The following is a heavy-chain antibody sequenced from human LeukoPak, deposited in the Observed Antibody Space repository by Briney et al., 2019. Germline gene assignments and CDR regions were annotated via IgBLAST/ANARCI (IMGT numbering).Heavy chain of an antibody. CDR3: ARHHSGSYHWYFDL. D-gene: IGHD1-26*01. CDR2: IYYSGST. J-gene: IGHJ2*01. V-gene: IGHV4-59*08. Sequence: SETLSLTCTVSGGSISSYYWSWIRQPPGEGLEWIGYIYYSGSTNYNPSLKSRVTISVDTSKNQFSLKLSSVTAADTAVYYCARHHSGSYHWYFDLWGRGTLVTVSS. CDR1: GGSISSYY.